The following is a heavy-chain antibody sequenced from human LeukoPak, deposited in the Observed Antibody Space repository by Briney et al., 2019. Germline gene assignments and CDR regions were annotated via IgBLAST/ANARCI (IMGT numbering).Heavy chain of an antibody. J-gene: IGHJ4*02. V-gene: IGHV1-2*02. CDR2: INPNSGGT. Sequence: ASVKVSCKTSGYSFTDYYIHWVRQAPGQGLEWMGWINPNSGGTSSAQKFQGRVTMTRDTSITTVYMELSRLRSDDTAVYYCARGKIHPFRRQQLAPHFDYWGQGTLVTVSS. CDR3: ARGKIHPFRRQQLAPHFDY. D-gene: IGHD6-13*01. CDR1: GYSFTDYY.